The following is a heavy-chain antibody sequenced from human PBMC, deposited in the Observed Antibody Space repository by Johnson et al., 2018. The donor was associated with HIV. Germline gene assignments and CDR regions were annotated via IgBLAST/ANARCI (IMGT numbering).Heavy chain of an antibody. V-gene: IGHV3-64*01. Sequence: VQLVESGGGLVQPGGSLRLSCAASGFTFSTYAMHWVRQAPGKGLEYVSGISGNGGTTYYANSVKGRFTISRDNSKKKLYLQMGSLRAGYSAVYYCARDPLENDYIWGQGAFDIWGQGTMVTVSS. CDR2: ISGNGGTT. D-gene: IGHD3-16*01. J-gene: IGHJ3*02. CDR3: ARDPLENDYIWGQGAFDI. CDR1: GFTFSTYA.